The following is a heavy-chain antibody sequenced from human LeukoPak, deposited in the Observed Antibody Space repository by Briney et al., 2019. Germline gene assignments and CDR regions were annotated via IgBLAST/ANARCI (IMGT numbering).Heavy chain of an antibody. D-gene: IGHD4-11*01. V-gene: IGHV3-21*01. CDR1: GFIFSSYR. Sequence: GGSLRLSCAASGFIFSSYRMNWVRQAPGKGLEWVSSISSSGTYIYYADSVKGRFAISRDNAKNSLYLQMNSLRAEDTAVYYCARVDYRGGGYFMDVWGKGTTVTVPS. CDR2: ISSSGTYI. CDR3: ARVDYRGGGYFMDV. J-gene: IGHJ6*03.